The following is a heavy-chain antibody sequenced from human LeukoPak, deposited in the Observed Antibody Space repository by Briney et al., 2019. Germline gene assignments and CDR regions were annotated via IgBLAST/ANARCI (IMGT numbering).Heavy chain of an antibody. CDR2: IRYDGSNK. CDR3: AKDGGLYGDYRTYYFDY. CDR1: GFTFSSYG. D-gene: IGHD4-17*01. J-gene: IGHJ4*02. Sequence: GGSLRLSCAASGFTFSSYGMHWVRQAPGKGLEWVAFIRYDGSNKYYADSVKGRFTSSRDNSKNTLYLQMNSLRAEDTAVYYCAKDGGLYGDYRTYYFDYWGQGTLVTVSS. V-gene: IGHV3-30*02.